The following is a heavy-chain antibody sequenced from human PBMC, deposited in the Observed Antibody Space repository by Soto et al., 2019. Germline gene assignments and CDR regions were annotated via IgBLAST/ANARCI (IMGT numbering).Heavy chain of an antibody. J-gene: IGHJ4*01. V-gene: IGHV4-59*01. Sequence: ASETLAITCNFSIDSMDDFYWNWIRQPPGKGLEWIGNIYYTGRTNYNPSLKSRLSISIDTSKKQFSLQLSSVTAADTAIYYCERDATLRYWGQGTLVTVSS. CDR2: IYYTGRT. CDR1: IDSMDDFY. CDR3: ERDATLRY. D-gene: IGHD2-15*01.